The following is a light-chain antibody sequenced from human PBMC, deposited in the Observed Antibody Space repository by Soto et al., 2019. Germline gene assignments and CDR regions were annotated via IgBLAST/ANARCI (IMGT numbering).Light chain of an antibody. CDR1: QSVSSRF. V-gene: IGKV3-11*01. CDR3: QQRGKWPST. Sequence: EIVLTQSPGTLSLSPGERATLSCRASQSVSSRFLAWYQQKLGQAPRLLIYDAYTRATGVGARFTGSGSATDFSLTITSLEPEDFAVYYCQQRGKWPSTFGPGTKVEMK. CDR2: DAY. J-gene: IGKJ2*02.